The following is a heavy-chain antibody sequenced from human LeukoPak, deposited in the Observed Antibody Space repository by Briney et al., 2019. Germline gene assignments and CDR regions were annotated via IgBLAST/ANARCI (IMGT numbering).Heavy chain of an antibody. CDR2: IRSKTYRGAA. CDR1: GFTFRDHA. J-gene: IGHJ4*02. CDR3: TSIYDTSAYYHSGIDY. V-gene: IGHV3-49*04. D-gene: IGHD3-22*01. Sequence: PGRSLSLSCTASGFTFRDHAMSWVRQAPGKGLEWVGFIRSKTYRGAAEYATSLDGRFTISRDDSKGIAYLQANSLKTEDTAVYYCTSIYDTSAYYHSGIDYWGQGTLVTVSS.